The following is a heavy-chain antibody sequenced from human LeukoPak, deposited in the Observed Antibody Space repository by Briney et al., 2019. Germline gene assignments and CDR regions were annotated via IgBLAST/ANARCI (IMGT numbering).Heavy chain of an antibody. CDR2: IYYSGST. D-gene: IGHD3-16*02. J-gene: IGHJ4*02. V-gene: IGHV4-59*12. Sequence: SETLSLTCTVSGGSISSYYWSWIRQPPGKGLEWIGYIYYSGSTNYNPSLKSRVTISVDTSKNQFSLKLSSVTAADTAVYYCARLYYDYVWGSYRYEENGYWGQGTLVTVSS. CDR3: ARLYYDYVWGSYRYEENGY. CDR1: GGSISSYY.